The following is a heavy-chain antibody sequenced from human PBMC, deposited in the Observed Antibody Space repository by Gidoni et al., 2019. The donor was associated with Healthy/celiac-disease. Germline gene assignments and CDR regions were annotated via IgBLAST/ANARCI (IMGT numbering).Heavy chain of an antibody. J-gene: IGHJ6*02. V-gene: IGHV1-2*02. Sequence: GLEWMGWINPNSGGTNYAQKFQGRVTMTRDTSISTAYMELSRLRSDDTAVYYCARDRHYYYYYGMDVWGQGTTVTVSS. CDR3: ARDRHYYYYYGMDV. CDR2: INPNSGGT.